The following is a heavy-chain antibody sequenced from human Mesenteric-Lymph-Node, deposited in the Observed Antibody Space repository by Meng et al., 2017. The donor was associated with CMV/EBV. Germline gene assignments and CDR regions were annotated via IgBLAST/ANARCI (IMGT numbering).Heavy chain of an antibody. Sequence: GGSLRLSCAASGFTFSSYSMNWVRQAPGKGLEWVSSISSSSSYIYYADSVKGRFTISRDNAKNSLFLQMNSLRAEDAAMYYCARDRARFGMDVWGQGTTVTVSS. CDR2: ISSSSSYI. J-gene: IGHJ6*02. D-gene: IGHD3-10*01. V-gene: IGHV3-21*01. CDR3: ARDRARFGMDV. CDR1: GFTFSSYS.